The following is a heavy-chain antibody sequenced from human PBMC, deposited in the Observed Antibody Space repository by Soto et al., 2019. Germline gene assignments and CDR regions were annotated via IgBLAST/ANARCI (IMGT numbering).Heavy chain of an antibody. CDR2: INHSGST. V-gene: IGHV4-34*01. J-gene: IGHJ5*02. Sequence: SETLSLTCAVYGGSFSGYYWSWIRQPPGKGLEWIGEINHSGSTNYNPSLKSRVTISVDTSKNQFSLKLSSVTAADTAVYYCARAPDYGSGSRRWFDPWGQGTLVTVS. CDR1: GGSFSGYY. D-gene: IGHD3-10*01. CDR3: ARAPDYGSGSRRWFDP.